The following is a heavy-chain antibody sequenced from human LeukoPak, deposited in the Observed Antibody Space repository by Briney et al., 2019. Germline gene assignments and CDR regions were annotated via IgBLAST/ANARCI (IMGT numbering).Heavy chain of an antibody. CDR3: VRTRPVSGWFDP. D-gene: IGHD5/OR15-5a*01. V-gene: IGHV2-70*11. CDR2: IDWDNDK. CDR1: GFSLRTSGMC. J-gene: IGHJ5*02. Sequence: SGPALVKPTQTLTLTCTLSGFSLRTSGMCVSWIRQPAGKALEWLARIDWDNDKYYTTSLKTRLTISKDTSKNQVVLTMTNMDPVDTATYYCVRTRPVSGWFDPWGQGTLVTVSS.